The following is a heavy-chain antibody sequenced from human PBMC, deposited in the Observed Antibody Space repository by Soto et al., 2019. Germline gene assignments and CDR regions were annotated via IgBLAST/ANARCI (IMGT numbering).Heavy chain of an antibody. CDR3: ARSGGCSGGSCYYYYYYMDV. V-gene: IGHV4-59*08. Sequence: SETLSLTCTVSGGSISSYYWSWIRQPPGKGLEWIGYIYYSGSTNYNPSLKSRVTISVDTSKNQFSQKLSSVTAADTAVYYCARSGGCSGGSCYYYYYYMDVWGKGTTVTVSS. CDR2: IYYSGST. D-gene: IGHD2-15*01. J-gene: IGHJ6*03. CDR1: GGSISSYY.